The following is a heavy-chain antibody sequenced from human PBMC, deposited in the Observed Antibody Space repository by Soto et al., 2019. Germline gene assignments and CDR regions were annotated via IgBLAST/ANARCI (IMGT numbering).Heavy chain of an antibody. J-gene: IGHJ4*02. D-gene: IGHD2-15*01. V-gene: IGHV1-46*01. CDR1: GYTFTSYY. CDR2: INPSGGSA. Sequence: GASVKVSCKPSGYTFTSYYLHWLRQAPGQGLEWMGIINPSGGSASYAQKFQGRLTMTSDASTSTVFMELSSLRSEDSAMYYCAILEPYYFDYWGQGTLVTVSS. CDR3: AILEPYYFDY.